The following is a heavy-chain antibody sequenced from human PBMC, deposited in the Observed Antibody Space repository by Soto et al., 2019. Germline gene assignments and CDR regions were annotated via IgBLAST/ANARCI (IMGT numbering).Heavy chain of an antibody. CDR1: GGTFSSYA. CDR3: ALIAYCGGDCYYNWFDP. CDR2: IIPIFGTA. D-gene: IGHD2-21*02. Sequence: QVQLVQSGAEVKKPESSVKVSCKASGGTFSSYAISWVRQAPGQGLEWMGGIIPIFGTANYAQKFQGRVTITADESTSTAYMELSSLRSEDTAVYYCALIAYCGGDCYYNWFDPWGQGTLVTVSS. J-gene: IGHJ5*02. V-gene: IGHV1-69*12.